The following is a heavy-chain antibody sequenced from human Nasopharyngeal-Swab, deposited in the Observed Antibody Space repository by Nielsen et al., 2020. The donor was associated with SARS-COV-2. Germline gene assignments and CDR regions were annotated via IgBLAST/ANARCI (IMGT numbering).Heavy chain of an antibody. Sequence: GESLKISCAASGFTFSSYGMHWVRQAPGKGLEWVAVISYDGSNKYYADSVKGRFTISRDNSKNTLYLQMNSLGAEDTAVYYCAKEGIWSGYYRAFDYWGQGTLVTVSS. CDR2: ISYDGSNK. CDR3: AKEGIWSGYYRAFDY. V-gene: IGHV3-30*18. J-gene: IGHJ4*02. CDR1: GFTFSSYG. D-gene: IGHD3-3*01.